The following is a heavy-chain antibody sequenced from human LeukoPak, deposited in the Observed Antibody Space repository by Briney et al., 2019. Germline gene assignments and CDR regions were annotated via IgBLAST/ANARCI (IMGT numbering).Heavy chain of an antibody. CDR2: ISSSSDTI. V-gene: IGHV3-48*04. CDR1: GFTFSTYW. J-gene: IGHJ4*02. CDR3: ARDRTAVAGLYYFDY. D-gene: IGHD6-19*01. Sequence: GGSLRLSCAASGFTFSTYWMSWVRQAPGKGLEWVSYISSSSDTIYYADSVKGRFTISRDNAKNSLYLQMNSLRAEDTALYYCARDRTAVAGLYYFDYWGQGTLVSVSS.